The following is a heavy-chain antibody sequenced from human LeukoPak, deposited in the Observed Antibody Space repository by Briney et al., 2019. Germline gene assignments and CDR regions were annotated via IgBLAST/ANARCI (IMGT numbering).Heavy chain of an antibody. D-gene: IGHD3-10*01. Sequence: GESLKISCKGSGYRFTNYWIGWVRQMPGKGLEWMGIIYPGDSDTRYSPSFQGQVTISADKSITTAYLQWSSLKASDTAMYYCTRQLSGSYYDYRGQGTLVTVSS. V-gene: IGHV5-51*01. CDR2: IYPGDSDT. CDR3: TRQLSGSYYDY. J-gene: IGHJ4*02. CDR1: GYRFTNYW.